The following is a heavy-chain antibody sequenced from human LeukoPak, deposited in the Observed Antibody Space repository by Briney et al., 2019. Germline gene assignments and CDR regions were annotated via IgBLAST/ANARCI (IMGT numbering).Heavy chain of an antibody. CDR2: IKSKTDGGTT. CDR3: TTDFKSHCSGGSCYSYYYGMDV. CDR1: GFTFSNAW. V-gene: IGHV3-15*01. D-gene: IGHD2-15*01. Sequence: GGSLRLSCAASGFTFSNAWMSWVRQAPGKGLEWVGRIKSKTDGGTTDYAAPVKGRFTISRDDSKNTLYLQMNSLKTEDTAVYYCTTDFKSHCSGGSCYSYYYGMDVWGQGTTVTVSS. J-gene: IGHJ6*02.